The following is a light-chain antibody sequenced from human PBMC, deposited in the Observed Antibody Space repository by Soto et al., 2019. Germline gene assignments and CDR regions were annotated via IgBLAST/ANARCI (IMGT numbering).Light chain of an antibody. Sequence: SVLTQPPSVSGAPGQRVTISCTGSSSNIGAGYEVHWYQQFPGTAPKLLIYDNNNRPSGVPDRFSASKSGTSASLAITGLQAEDEADYYCQSYDSSLSALHVFGTGTKVTVL. CDR1: SSNIGAGYE. CDR2: DNN. CDR3: QSYDSSLSALHV. J-gene: IGLJ1*01. V-gene: IGLV1-40*01.